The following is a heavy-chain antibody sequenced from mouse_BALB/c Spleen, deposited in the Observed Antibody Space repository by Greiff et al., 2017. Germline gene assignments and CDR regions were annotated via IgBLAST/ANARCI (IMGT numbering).Heavy chain of an antibody. CDR1: GFTFSSYT. Sequence: EVHLVESGGGLVKPGGSLKLSCAASGFTFSSYTMSWVRQTPEKRLEWVATISSGGGNTYYPDSVKGRFTISRDNAKNNLYLQMSSLRSEDTALYYCARNPPYYYGSSYAMDYWGQGTSVTVSS. CDR2: ISSGGGNT. J-gene: IGHJ4*01. CDR3: ARNPPYYYGSSYAMDY. D-gene: IGHD1-1*01. V-gene: IGHV5-9*03.